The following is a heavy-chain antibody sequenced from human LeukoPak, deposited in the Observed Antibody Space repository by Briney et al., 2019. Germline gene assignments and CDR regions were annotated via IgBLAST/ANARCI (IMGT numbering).Heavy chain of an antibody. J-gene: IGHJ5*02. CDR2: IYTTGNA. D-gene: IGHD3-22*01. CDR3: ARGKYYYDSNSSYRYFDP. Sequence: SETLSLTCTVSGGSISSYYWSWIRQPAGKGLEWIGRIYTTGNANYNPSLKSRVTMSIDTSKKQFSLNLSSVTAADTAVYYCARGKYYYDSNSSYRYFDPGGQGTLVTVSS. CDR1: GGSISSYY. V-gene: IGHV4-4*07.